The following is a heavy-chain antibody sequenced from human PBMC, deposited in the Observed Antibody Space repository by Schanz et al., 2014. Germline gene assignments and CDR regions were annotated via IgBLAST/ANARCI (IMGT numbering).Heavy chain of an antibody. V-gene: IGHV3-21*04. D-gene: IGHD7-27*01. J-gene: IGHJ4*02. CDR3: ARENLNWEAFDI. Sequence: EVQLVESGGGLVKPGDSLRLSCAASGFTFSSYTMKWVRQAPGKGLEWVSSISSTSTYLYYADSVKGRFTISRDNAKNSLYLEMTSLRGEDTAVYYCARENLNWEAFDIWGQGTLVTVSS. CDR1: GFTFSSYT. CDR2: ISSTSTYL.